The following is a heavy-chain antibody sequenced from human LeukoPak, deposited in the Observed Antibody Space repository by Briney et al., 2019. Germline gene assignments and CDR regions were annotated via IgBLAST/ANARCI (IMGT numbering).Heavy chain of an antibody. V-gene: IGHV3-49*04. CDR3: IRGGANTPFDY. CDR2: IRSKGYGGTK. Sequence: GGSLRLSCTASGFTFGDYTMSWVRQAPGKGLEWVGFIRSKGYGGTKEDAASVKGRFTISRDDSKSIDYLQMNSLNADDTAVYYCIRGGANTPFDYWGQGTLVSVSS. CDR1: GFTFGDYT. D-gene: IGHD2-15*01. J-gene: IGHJ4*02.